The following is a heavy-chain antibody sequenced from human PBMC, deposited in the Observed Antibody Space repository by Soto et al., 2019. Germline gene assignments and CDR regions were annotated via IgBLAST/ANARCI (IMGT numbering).Heavy chain of an antibody. V-gene: IGHV3-30*18. D-gene: IGHD3-10*01. CDR3: AKGSYYGSGSSHYSTHFDY. CDR1: GFTFSSYG. J-gene: IGHJ4*02. CDR2: ISYDGSNK. Sequence: GGSLRLSCAASGFTFSSYGMHWVRQAPGKGLEWVAVISYDGSNKYYADSVKGRFTISRDNSKNTLYLQMNSLRAEDTAVYYCAKGSYYGSGSSHYSTHFDYWGQGTLVTVSS.